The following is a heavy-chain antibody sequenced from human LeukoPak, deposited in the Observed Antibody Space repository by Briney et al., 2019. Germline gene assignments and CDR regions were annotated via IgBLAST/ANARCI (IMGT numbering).Heavy chain of an antibody. D-gene: IGHD3-10*01. CDR3: ARSPAGDAWPPAYYMDV. J-gene: IGHJ6*03. CDR1: EFSFSTYW. Sequence: PGGSLRLSCAASEFSFSTYWMSWVRQAPGKGLEWVANIKEDGTEKYYVGSVKGRFTISRDNAKKSLYLQMNSLGDDDTAVYFCARSPAGDAWPPAYYMDVWGKGTTVTVSS. V-gene: IGHV3-7*01. CDR2: IKEDGTEK.